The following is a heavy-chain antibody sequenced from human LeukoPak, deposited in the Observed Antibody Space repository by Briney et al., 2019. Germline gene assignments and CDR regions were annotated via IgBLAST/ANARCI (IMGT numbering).Heavy chain of an antibody. D-gene: IGHD3-22*01. V-gene: IGHV4-59*01. CDR1: GASINSYY. J-gene: IGHJ4*02. CDR2: ISDSGRT. CDR3: TKGYYEPFDS. Sequence: SETLSLTCTVSGASINSYYWDWVRQPPGKGLEWIGCISDSGRTYYNPSLKSRVTISLGKSNNQFSLRLRCVTAADSAMYYCTKGYYEPFDSWGQGTLVTVSS.